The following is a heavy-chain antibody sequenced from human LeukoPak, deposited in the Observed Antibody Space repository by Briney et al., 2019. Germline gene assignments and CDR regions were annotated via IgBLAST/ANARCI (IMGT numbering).Heavy chain of an antibody. CDR3: ARERENYYDSSGFDY. CDR2: VYYSGST. D-gene: IGHD3-22*01. CDR1: GGSISSGGYY. V-gene: IGHV4-61*08. J-gene: IGHJ4*02. Sequence: SQTLSLTCAVSGGSISSGGYYWSWIRQPPGKELEWIGYVYYSGSTNYNPSLKSRVTISVDTSKNQFSLKLSSVTAADTAVYYCARERENYYDSSGFDYWGQGTLVTVSS.